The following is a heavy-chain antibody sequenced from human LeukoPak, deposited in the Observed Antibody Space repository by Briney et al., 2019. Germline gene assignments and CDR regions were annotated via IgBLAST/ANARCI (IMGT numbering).Heavy chain of an antibody. CDR3: AGFPKGSSSSELDV. V-gene: IGHV1-69*05. CDR1: GYNFINYG. CDR2: IIPIFGTA. Sequence: ASVKVSCKASGYNFINYGSNWVRQAPGQGLEWMGGIIPIFGTANYAQKFQGRVTITTDESTGTAYMELSSLRSEDTAVYYCAGFPKGSSSSELDVWGKGTTVTVSS. D-gene: IGHD6-6*01. J-gene: IGHJ6*04.